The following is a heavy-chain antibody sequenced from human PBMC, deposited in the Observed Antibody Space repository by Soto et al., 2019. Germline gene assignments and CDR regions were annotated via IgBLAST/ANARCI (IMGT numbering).Heavy chain of an antibody. J-gene: IGHJ6*03. CDR1: GFTFRIYA. Sequence: PGGSLRLSCAASGFTFRIYAMHWVRQAPGKGLECVAVISYDGSNKFYRDSVKGRFTISRDNSKNTLYLQIDSLRYEDTAVYYCARGDGEDFAGVMGARRGEYGGDVWGKGPTFTVP. D-gene: IGHD2-21*01. CDR2: ISYDGSNK. CDR3: ARGDGEDFAGVMGARRGEYGGDV. V-gene: IGHV3-30-3*01.